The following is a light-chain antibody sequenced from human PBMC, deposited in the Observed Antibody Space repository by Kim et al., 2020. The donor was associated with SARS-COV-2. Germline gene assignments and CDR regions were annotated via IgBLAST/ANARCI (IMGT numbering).Light chain of an antibody. J-gene: IGLJ1*01. CDR1: SLTNYY. CDR3: NSRDSSAQRYV. CDR2: DKN. V-gene: IGLV3-19*01. Sequence: ALGHTVTITCQGDSLTNYYDSWYQQRPGQAPVLVIYDKNSRPSGIPDRFSGSSSGNTASLTITGALAEDEADYYCNSRDSSAQRYVFGTGTKVTVL.